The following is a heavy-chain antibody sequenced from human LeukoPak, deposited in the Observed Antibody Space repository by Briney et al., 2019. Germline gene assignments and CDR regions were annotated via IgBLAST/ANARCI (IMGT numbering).Heavy chain of an antibody. Sequence: GGSLRLSCAASGFTFSSYGMHWVRQAPGKGLEWVAVISYDGSNKYYADSVKGRLTISRDNSKNTLYLQMNSLRAEDTAVYYCAKDTGWELPESDYYYYGMDVWGQGTTVTVSS. CDR3: AKDTGWELPESDYYYYGMDV. V-gene: IGHV3-30*18. J-gene: IGHJ6*02. CDR1: GFTFSSYG. CDR2: ISYDGSNK. D-gene: IGHD1-26*01.